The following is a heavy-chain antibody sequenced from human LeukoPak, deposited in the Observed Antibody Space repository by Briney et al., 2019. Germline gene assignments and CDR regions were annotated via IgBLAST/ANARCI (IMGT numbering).Heavy chain of an antibody. CDR2: IYPGDSDT. Sequence: QISCKGSGYSFTSYWIGWVRQLPGKGLEWVGVIYPGDSDTRYSPSFQGQVTISADKSTSTAFLQWSSLKASGTAMYYCARRPAGFCSSNSCHSFDYWGQGTLVTVSS. V-gene: IGHV5-51*01. CDR1: GYSFTSYW. CDR3: ARRPAGFCSSNSCHSFDY. J-gene: IGHJ4*02. D-gene: IGHD2-2*01.